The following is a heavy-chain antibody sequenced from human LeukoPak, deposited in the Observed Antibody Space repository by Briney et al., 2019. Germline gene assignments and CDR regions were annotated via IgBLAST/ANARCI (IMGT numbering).Heavy chain of an antibody. D-gene: IGHD5-18*01. CDR3: ARGIYGATAMDQAFDY. CDR1: GFTFSSYA. V-gene: IGHV3-23*01. CDR2: ISGSGGST. Sequence: GGSLRLSCAASGFTFSSYAMSWLRQAPGKGLEWVSAISGSGGSTYYADSVKGRFTISRDNSKNTLYLQMNSLRAEDTAVYYCARGIYGATAMDQAFDYWGQGTAVTVSS. J-gene: IGHJ4*03.